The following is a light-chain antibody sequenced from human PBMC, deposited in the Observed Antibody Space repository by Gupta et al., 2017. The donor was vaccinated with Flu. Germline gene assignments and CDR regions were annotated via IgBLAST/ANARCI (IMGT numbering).Light chain of an antibody. CDR2: DND. CDR3: GTWDNSLSAVV. V-gene: IGLV1-51*01. J-gene: IGLJ2*01. Sequence: QSVLTQPPSVSAAPGQKVTISCSGSSSNIGINYVSWYQQVPGTAPQLLIYDNDKRPSGIPDRFSGSKSGTSATLGITGLQTGDEADYYCGTWDNSLSAVVFGGGTKLAAL. CDR1: SSNIGINY.